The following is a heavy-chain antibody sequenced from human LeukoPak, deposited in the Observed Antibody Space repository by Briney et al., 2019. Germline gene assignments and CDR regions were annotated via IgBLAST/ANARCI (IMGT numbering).Heavy chain of an antibody. D-gene: IGHD3-22*01. CDR1: AGSISSYY. Sequence: PSETLSLTCTVSAGSISSYYWSWIRQPAGKGLEWIGRIYTSGSTNYNPSLKSRLTMSVDTSKHQFSLKLSSVTAADTAVYYCARAEPMIEVGYMDVWPKETTATVPS. CDR3: ARAEPMIEVGYMDV. J-gene: IGHJ6*03. CDR2: IYTSGST. V-gene: IGHV4-4*07.